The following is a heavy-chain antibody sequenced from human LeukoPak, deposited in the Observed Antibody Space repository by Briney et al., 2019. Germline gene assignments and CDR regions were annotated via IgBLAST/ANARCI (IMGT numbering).Heavy chain of an antibody. CDR2: INHSGST. D-gene: IGHD3-10*01. J-gene: IGHJ4*02. Sequence: KPSETLSLTCAVYGGSFSGYYWSWIRQPPGKGLEWIGEINHSGSTNYNPSLKSRVTISVNTSKNQFSLKLSSVTAADTAVYYCARQAIGFGEFHFDYWGQGTLVTVSS. V-gene: IGHV4-34*01. CDR3: ARQAIGFGEFHFDY. CDR1: GGSFSGYY.